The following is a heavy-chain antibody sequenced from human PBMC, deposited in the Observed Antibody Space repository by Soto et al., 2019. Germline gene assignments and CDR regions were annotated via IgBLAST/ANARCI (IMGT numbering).Heavy chain of an antibody. CDR2: IYYSGST. J-gene: IGHJ4*02. CDR1: GGSISSGGYY. D-gene: IGHD6-6*01. V-gene: IGHV4-31*03. Sequence: PSETLSFTCTVSGGSISSGGYYWSWIRQHPGKGLEWIGYIYYSGSTYYNPSPKSRVTISVDTSKNQFSLKLSSVTAADTAVYYCAREPEYSSSHFDYWGQGTLVTVSS. CDR3: AREPEYSSSHFDY.